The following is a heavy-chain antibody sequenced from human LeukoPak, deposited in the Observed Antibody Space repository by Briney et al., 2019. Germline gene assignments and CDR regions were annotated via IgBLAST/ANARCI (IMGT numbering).Heavy chain of an antibody. D-gene: IGHD2-15*01. V-gene: IGHV3-73*01. Sequence: GGSLRVSCAASGCTFSGSAMHWVRQASGKGLEWVGRIRSKASSYATAYAASVKGRFTISRDDSKNTAYLQMNSLKTEDTAVYYCTVNYCSGGSCYMLWGQGTLVTVSS. CDR3: TVNYCSGGSCYML. J-gene: IGHJ4*02. CDR2: IRSKASSYAT. CDR1: GCTFSGSA.